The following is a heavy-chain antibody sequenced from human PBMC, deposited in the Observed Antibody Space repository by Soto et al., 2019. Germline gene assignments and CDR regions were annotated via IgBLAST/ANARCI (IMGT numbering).Heavy chain of an antibody. D-gene: IGHD3-16*01. Sequence: QVQVQQSGAEVKKPGASVKVSCKTSGYTFTDYDINWVRQAPGQGLEWMGWVSPDHNNAGYAQKFQGRVTMTTNNSINTVYMELTSLRFEDTAVYYCAVITGYWGQGSMVTVSS. CDR2: VSPDHNNA. CDR1: GYTFTDYD. J-gene: IGHJ4*02. CDR3: AVITGY. V-gene: IGHV1-8*02.